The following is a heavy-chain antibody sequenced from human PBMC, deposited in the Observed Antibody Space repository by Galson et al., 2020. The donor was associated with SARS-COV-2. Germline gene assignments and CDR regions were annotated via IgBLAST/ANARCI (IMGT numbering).Heavy chain of an antibody. CDR3: ARVLQYPFEI. J-gene: IGHJ3*02. Sequence: GGPLRLSCAASGFIVTRNYMSWVRQTPGKGLDWLSGLYADGVTDYADSVKDRFTISRDNSKNTLFLRMSSLRAEDTGVYHCARVLQYPFEIWGPGTMVTVS. CDR2: LYADGVT. D-gene: IGHD1-1*01. V-gene: IGHV3-53*01. CDR1: GFIVTRNY.